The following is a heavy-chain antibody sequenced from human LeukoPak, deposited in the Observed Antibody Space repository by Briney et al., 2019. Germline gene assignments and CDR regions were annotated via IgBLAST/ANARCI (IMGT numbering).Heavy chain of an antibody. CDR3: ANSNDAFDI. Sequence: GGSLRLSCAASGFTFSSYSMSWVRQAPGKGLEWVSYISSSSSTIYYADSVKGRFTISRDNAKNSLYLQMNSLRAEDTALYYCANSNDAFDIWGQGTMVTVSS. CDR1: GFTFSSYS. V-gene: IGHV3-48*01. CDR2: ISSSSSTI. J-gene: IGHJ3*02.